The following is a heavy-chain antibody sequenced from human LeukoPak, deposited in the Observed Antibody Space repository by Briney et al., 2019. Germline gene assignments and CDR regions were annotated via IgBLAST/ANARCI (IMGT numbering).Heavy chain of an antibody. CDR1: GFTFTTYT. CDR2: ISSTSSYI. Sequence: GGSLRLSCVASGFTFTTYTLNWVRQAPGKGLEWVSSISSTSSYIYYADSVKGRFTLSRDNAKNSIYLQMDSLRAEDTAVYYCTSRGDFWSGYWAMNVWGQGTTVIVSS. D-gene: IGHD3-3*01. J-gene: IGHJ6*02. V-gene: IGHV3-21*01. CDR3: TSRGDFWSGYWAMNV.